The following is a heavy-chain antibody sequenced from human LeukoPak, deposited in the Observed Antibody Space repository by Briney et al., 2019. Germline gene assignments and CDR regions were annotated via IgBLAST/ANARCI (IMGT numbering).Heavy chain of an antibody. CDR3: ASPYCSSTTCYPRTFHH. D-gene: IGHD2-2*01. CDR1: GFTFSSNW. J-gene: IGHJ1*01. Sequence: GGSLRLSCAASGFTFSSNWMSWVRQAPGKGLEWVANIKQDGSEKYYVDSVKGRFTISRDNAKNSPYLQMNSLRAEDTAVYYCASPYCSSTTCYPRTFHHWGQGTLVTVSS. V-gene: IGHV3-7*01. CDR2: IKQDGSEK.